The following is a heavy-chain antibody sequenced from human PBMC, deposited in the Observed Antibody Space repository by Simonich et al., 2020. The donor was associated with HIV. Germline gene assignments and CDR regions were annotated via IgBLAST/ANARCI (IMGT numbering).Heavy chain of an antibody. Sequence: QVQLQQWGAGLLKPSETLSLTCTVYGGSFSDYYWSWIRQPPGKGLEWIGEINHKGRTNYNPSLKRRVSISIDTSKNQFSLKLSSVTAADTAVYYCARGGGNPNYWGQGTLVTVSS. D-gene: IGHD1-1*01. CDR2: INHKGRT. J-gene: IGHJ4*02. V-gene: IGHV4-34*01. CDR1: GGSFSDYY. CDR3: ARGGGNPNY.